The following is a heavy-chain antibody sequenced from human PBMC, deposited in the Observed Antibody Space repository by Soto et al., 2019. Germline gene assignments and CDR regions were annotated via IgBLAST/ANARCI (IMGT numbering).Heavy chain of an antibody. CDR3: ARVAPWLGYYFDY. V-gene: IGHV1-69*01. J-gene: IGHJ4*02. Sequence: QVQLVQSGAEVRKPGSSVQVSCKASGGTFDNYAIVWVRQARGQGLEWVGGIIPVLGAANYAQKFQDKVTITADASTSTAYMGLSSLTSEDTAVYYCARVAPWLGYYFDYWGQGTLVTVSS. CDR1: GGTFDNYA. CDR2: IIPVLGAA. D-gene: IGHD5-12*01.